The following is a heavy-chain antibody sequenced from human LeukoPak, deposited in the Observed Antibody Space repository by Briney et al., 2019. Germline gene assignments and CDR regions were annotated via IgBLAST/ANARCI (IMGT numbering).Heavy chain of an antibody. V-gene: IGHV3-21*04. J-gene: IGHJ4*02. CDR2: ISSSSSYI. CDR3: APLSIAAGWIDY. D-gene: IGHD6-13*01. Sequence: GGSLRLSCAASGFTFSSYSMNWVRQAPGKGLEWVSSISSSSSYIYYADSVKGRFTISRDNAKNSLYLQMNSLRAEDTAVYYCAPLSIAAGWIDYWGQGTLVTVSS. CDR1: GFTFSSYS.